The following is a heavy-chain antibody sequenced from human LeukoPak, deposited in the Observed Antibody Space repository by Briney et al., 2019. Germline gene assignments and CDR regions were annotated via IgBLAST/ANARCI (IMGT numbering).Heavy chain of an antibody. Sequence: GGPLRLSCAASGFTFSSYWMHWVRQAPGKGLVWVSHINTDGSRAIYADSVKGRFTISRDNAKNALYLQMNSLTAEDTAVYYCTIYCASSSCYSRGPSWGQGTLVTVSS. CDR3: TIYCASSSCYSRGPS. J-gene: IGHJ4*02. V-gene: IGHV3-74*01. D-gene: IGHD2-2*01. CDR1: GFTFSSYW. CDR2: INTDGSRA.